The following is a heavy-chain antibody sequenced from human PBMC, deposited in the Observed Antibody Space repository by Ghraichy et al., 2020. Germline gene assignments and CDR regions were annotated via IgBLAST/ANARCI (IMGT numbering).Heavy chain of an antibody. CDR3: ARDREEGGTDY. Sequence: GGSLRLSCEASGFTISSNYMSWVRQAPGKGLEWVSLIYTGDYTFYADSVKGRFTISRDNSKNTPFLQLVSLRAEDTAVYYCARDREEGGTDYWGQGTLVTVSS. J-gene: IGHJ4*02. D-gene: IGHD1-26*01. V-gene: IGHV3-66*01. CDR1: GFTISSNY. CDR2: IYTGDYT.